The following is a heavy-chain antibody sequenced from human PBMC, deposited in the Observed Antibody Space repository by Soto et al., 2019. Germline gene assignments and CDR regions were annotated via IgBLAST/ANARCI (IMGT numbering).Heavy chain of an antibody. CDR2: ITIYNGNA. J-gene: IGHJ4*02. CDR1: GYTFIHYG. CDR3: VRDHHDTLTGQTDDTDY. V-gene: IGHV1-18*01. Sequence: QCQLEQAGSEVKKPGASVKVSCKASGYTFIHYGVYWVRQAPGQGLAWMGSITIYNGNANYAKKFQARLILTTDTSTNTAYMELRNLRSDDTAVYYCVRDHHDTLTGQTDDTDYWGRGSLVTVSS. D-gene: IGHD3-9*01.